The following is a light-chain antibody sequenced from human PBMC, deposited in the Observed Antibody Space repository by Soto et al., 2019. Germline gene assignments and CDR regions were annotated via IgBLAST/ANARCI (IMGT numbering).Light chain of an antibody. V-gene: IGLV1-40*01. Sequence: QSARTQPPAVSGAPGQRVTISCTWSSSNIGAANDVHWYQQLPGRAPTLLIYGNHNRPSGVPDRFSGSKSGTSASLAITGLQSEDEADYYCQSYDNSLSDYVFGTGTKVTVL. CDR2: GNH. CDR1: SSNIGAAND. J-gene: IGLJ1*01. CDR3: QSYDNSLSDYV.